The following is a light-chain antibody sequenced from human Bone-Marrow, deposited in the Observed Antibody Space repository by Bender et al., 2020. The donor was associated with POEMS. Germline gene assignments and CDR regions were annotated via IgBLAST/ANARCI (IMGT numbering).Light chain of an antibody. CDR2: TSA. Sequence: QSVLTQPPSASGTPGQRVTISCSGGSSNIGAHAVNWYQHLPRTAPKLLIYTSARRPSEVPDRCAGARSGTSASLAISGLQSEDEADYYCAVWDNSLNGWVFGGGTKLTVL. CDR1: SSNIGAHA. CDR3: AVWDNSLNGWV. J-gene: IGLJ3*02. V-gene: IGLV1-44*01.